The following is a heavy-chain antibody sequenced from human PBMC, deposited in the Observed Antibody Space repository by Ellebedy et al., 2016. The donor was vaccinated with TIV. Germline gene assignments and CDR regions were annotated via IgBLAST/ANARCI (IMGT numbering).Heavy chain of an antibody. J-gene: IGHJ5*02. Sequence: SETLSLXCTVSGGSISSSSYYWGWIRQPPGKGLEWIGSIYYSGSTYYNPSLKSRVTISVDTSKNQFSLKLSSVTAADTAVYYCARDRYGSGSYYPLPNWFDPWGQGTLVTVSS. CDR3: ARDRYGSGSYYPLPNWFDP. V-gene: IGHV4-39*07. CDR1: GGSISSSSYY. CDR2: IYYSGST. D-gene: IGHD3-10*01.